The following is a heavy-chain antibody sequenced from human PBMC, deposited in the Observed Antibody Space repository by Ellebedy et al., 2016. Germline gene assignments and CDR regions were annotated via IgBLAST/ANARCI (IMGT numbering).Heavy chain of an antibody. CDR2: IYTSGST. D-gene: IGHD3-3*01. CDR1: GGSISGYY. CDR3: ARENYDFWSGYYTLFDY. J-gene: IGHJ4*02. V-gene: IGHV4-4*07. Sequence: SETLSLXXTVSGGSISGYYWSWIRQPAGKGLEWIGRIYTSGSTNYNPSLKSRVTMSVDTSKNQFSLNLSSVTAADTAVYYCARENYDFWSGYYTLFDYWGQGTRVTVSS.